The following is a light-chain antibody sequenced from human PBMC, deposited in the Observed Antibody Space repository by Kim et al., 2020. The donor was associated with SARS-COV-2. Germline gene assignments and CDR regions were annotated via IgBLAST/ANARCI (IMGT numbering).Light chain of an antibody. Sequence: SESVGDRVTITCRASQSISSWLAWYQQKPGKAPNLLIYKASSLQSGVPSRFSASGSGTEFTLTISSLQPDDSATYYCQQYKSYPVTFGQGTKLEIK. V-gene: IGKV1-5*03. CDR2: KAS. J-gene: IGKJ2*01. CDR1: QSISSW. CDR3: QQYKSYPVT.